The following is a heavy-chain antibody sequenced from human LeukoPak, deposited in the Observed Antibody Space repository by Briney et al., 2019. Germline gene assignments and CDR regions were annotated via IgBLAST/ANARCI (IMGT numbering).Heavy chain of an antibody. V-gene: IGHV3-30*18. CDR1: GFTFSSYG. Sequence: GGSLRLSCAASGFTFSSYGMHWVRQAPGKGLEWVAVISYDGSNKYYADSVKGRFTISRDNSKNTLYLQMNSLRAEDTAVYYCAKDWGEMATITLDYWGQGTLVTVSS. CDR3: AKDWGEMATITLDY. CDR2: ISYDGSNK. D-gene: IGHD5-24*01. J-gene: IGHJ4*02.